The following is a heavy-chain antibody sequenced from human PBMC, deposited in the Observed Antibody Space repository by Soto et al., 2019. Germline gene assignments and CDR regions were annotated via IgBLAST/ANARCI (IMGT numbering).Heavy chain of an antibody. CDR1: GFTFGDYA. CDR3: TMGVGGVIVRDDYYYYMDV. J-gene: IGHJ6*03. V-gene: IGHV3-49*03. Sequence: GGSLRLSCTASGFTFGDYAMSWFRQAPGKGLEWVGFIRSKAYGGTTEYAASVKGRFTISRDDSKSIAYLQMNSLKTEDTAVYYCTMGVGGVIVRDDYYYYMDVWGKGTTVTVSS. CDR2: IRSKAYGGTT. D-gene: IGHD3-16*02.